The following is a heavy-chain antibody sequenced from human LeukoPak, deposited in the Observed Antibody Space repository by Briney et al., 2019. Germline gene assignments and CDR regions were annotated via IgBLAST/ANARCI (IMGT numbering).Heavy chain of an antibody. J-gene: IGHJ4*02. Sequence: PSETLSLTCAVSGYSISSGYYWGWIRQPPGKGLEWIGYIYYSGSTYYNPSLKSRVTISVDTSKNQFSLKLSSVTAADTAVYYCARVRSSTSFDDYADYWGQGTLVTVSS. CDR3: ARVRSSTSFDDYADY. CDR1: GYSISSGYY. D-gene: IGHD2-2*01. CDR2: IYYSGST. V-gene: IGHV4-38-2*01.